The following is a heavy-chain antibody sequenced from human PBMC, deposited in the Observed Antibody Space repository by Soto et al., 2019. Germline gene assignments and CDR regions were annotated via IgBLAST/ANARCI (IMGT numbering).Heavy chain of an antibody. D-gene: IGHD2-15*01. CDR1: GDSISSSHW. Sequence: QVQLQESGPGLVRPSGTLSLTCGVSGDSISSSHWWSWVRQPPGKGLEWIGETYHSGNTNYSPSLRGRVTISVDKSKNQLSLRLTSVPAADTALYFCARVMGVASGGPLDYWGQGTLVTVSS. CDR3: ARVMGVASGGPLDY. CDR2: TYHSGNT. J-gene: IGHJ4*02. V-gene: IGHV4-4*02.